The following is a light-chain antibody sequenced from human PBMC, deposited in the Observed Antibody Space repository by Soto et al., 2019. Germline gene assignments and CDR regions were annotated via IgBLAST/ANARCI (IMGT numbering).Light chain of an antibody. CDR3: SSYSSSSTYV. Sequence: QSVLTQPASVSGSPGQSITISCTGTTSDLGSYNYVSWHQQHPGKAPKLLLYDVNNRPSGISIRFSGSKSGNTASLTISGLQAEDEADYYCSSYSSSSTYVFGAGTKVTVL. J-gene: IGLJ1*01. CDR2: DVN. CDR1: TSDLGSYNY. V-gene: IGLV2-14*01.